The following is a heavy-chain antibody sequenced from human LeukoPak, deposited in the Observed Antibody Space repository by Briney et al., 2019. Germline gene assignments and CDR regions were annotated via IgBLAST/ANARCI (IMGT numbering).Heavy chain of an antibody. Sequence: ASVKVSCKVSGYTLTELSMHWVRQAPGKGLEWRGGFDPEDGETIYAQKFQGGVTMTEDTSTDTAYMELSSLRSEDTAVYYCATAWWNDGEGYFDYWGQGTLVTVSS. V-gene: IGHV1-24*01. CDR2: FDPEDGET. J-gene: IGHJ4*02. CDR3: ATAWWNDGEGYFDY. D-gene: IGHD1-1*01. CDR1: GYTLTELS.